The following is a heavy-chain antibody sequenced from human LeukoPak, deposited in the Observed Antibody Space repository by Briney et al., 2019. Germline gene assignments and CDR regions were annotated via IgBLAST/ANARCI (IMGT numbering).Heavy chain of an antibody. V-gene: IGHV3-48*02. Sequence: GGSLSLSCAASEFTFSSYSMNWVRQAPGKGLEWVSYISSRSNIISYADSVKGRFTISTDNAKNSLYLQMNSLRDEDTAVYYCARDYQWSFDYWGQGTLVTVSS. D-gene: IGHD2-15*01. J-gene: IGHJ4*02. CDR2: ISSRSNII. CDR3: ARDYQWSFDY. CDR1: EFTFSSYS.